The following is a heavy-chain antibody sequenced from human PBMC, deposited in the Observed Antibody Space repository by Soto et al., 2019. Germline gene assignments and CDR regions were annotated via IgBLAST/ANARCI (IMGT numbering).Heavy chain of an antibody. CDR3: ARWGTMVVRQAAYDLGFKF. V-gene: IGHV4-4*02. CDR2: IFHSGNT. J-gene: IGHJ4*02. CDR1: GDSITNNTW. Sequence: QVQLQESGPGLVKPSGTLSLTCVVSGDSITNNTWWSWVRQPPGKGLEWIGEIFHSGNTNYNPSIKPRFITSVDKSKNQCFLSVKAVTAADTAVYYCARWGTMVVRQAAYDLGFKFWAQGSLVTVSS. D-gene: IGHD2-15*01.